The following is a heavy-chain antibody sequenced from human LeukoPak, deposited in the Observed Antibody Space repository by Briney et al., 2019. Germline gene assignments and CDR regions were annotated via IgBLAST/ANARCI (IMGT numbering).Heavy chain of an antibody. V-gene: IGHV4-38-2*02. CDR3: AKDIGSVIAILEYFDY. CDR1: GYSISSGYN. CDR2: ISHSGST. Sequence: SETLSLTCTVSGYSISSGYNWGWIRQPPGKGLEWIGSISHSGSTFYNPSLMSRVTISIDTSRNQSSPKLGSVTAADTAVYYCAKDIGSVIAILEYFDYWGQGTLVTVSS. D-gene: IGHD2-21*01. J-gene: IGHJ4*02.